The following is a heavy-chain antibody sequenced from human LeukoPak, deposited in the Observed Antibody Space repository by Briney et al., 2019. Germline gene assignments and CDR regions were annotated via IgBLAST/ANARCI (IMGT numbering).Heavy chain of an antibody. CDR3: ARTAGFTWIQLWLVPYEFDC. Sequence: GASVKVSCKASGYTFTSYGISWVRQAPGQGLEWMGWISAYNGNTNYAQKLQGRVTMTTDTSTSTAYMELRSLRSDDTAVYYCARTAGFTWIQLWLVPYEFDCWGQGTLVTVSS. V-gene: IGHV1-18*01. CDR1: GYTFTSYG. D-gene: IGHD5-18*01. CDR2: ISAYNGNT. J-gene: IGHJ4*02.